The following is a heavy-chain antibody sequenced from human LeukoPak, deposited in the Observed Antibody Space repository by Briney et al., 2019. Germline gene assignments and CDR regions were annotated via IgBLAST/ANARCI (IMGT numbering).Heavy chain of an antibody. V-gene: IGHV4-4*07. Sequence: SETLSLTCTVSGGSISSYYWSWIRQPTGKGLEWIGRIYISGSTNYNPSLKSRVTMSVDTSKNQFSLKLSSVTAADTAVYYCARDRGTWNDDGFDYWGQGALVTVSS. D-gene: IGHD1-1*01. CDR3: ARDRGTWNDDGFDY. J-gene: IGHJ4*02. CDR2: IYISGST. CDR1: GGSISSYY.